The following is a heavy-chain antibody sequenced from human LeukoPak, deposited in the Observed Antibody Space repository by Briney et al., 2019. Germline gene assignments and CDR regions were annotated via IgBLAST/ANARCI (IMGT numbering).Heavy chain of an antibody. CDR2: IYYSGST. Sequence: SETLSLTCTVSGGSLSSSSYYWGWIRQPPGKGLEWIGSIYYSGSTYYNPSLKSRVTISVDTSKNQFSLKLSSVTAADTAVYYCARDAVISRGTTDYWGQGTLVTVSS. J-gene: IGHJ4*02. D-gene: IGHD1-1*01. CDR1: GGSLSSSSYY. V-gene: IGHV4-39*07. CDR3: ARDAVISRGTTDY.